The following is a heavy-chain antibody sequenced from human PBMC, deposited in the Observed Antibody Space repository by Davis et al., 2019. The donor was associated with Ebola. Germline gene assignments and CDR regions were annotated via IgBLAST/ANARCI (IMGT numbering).Heavy chain of an antibody. CDR2: TGHSGYT. CDR1: GDSVSDYF. V-gene: IGHV4-34*01. CDR3: ARTTKTNIEASGLGFNSFDS. D-gene: IGHD4-17*01. J-gene: IGHJ5*01. Sequence: MPSETLSLTCAVYGDSVSDYFWSWIRQPPGKGLEWIGETGHSGYTNYSPSLMSRVTISVDSSKSQFSLKLHSVTAADTAVYYCARTTKTNIEASGLGFNSFDSWGQGALVSVSS.